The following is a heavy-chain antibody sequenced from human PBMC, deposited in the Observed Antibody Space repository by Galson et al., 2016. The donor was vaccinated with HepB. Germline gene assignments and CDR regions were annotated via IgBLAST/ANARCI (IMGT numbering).Heavy chain of an antibody. J-gene: IGHJ6*02. CDR1: GFTFSAYW. V-gene: IGHV3-74*01. Sequence: SLRLSCAASGFTFSAYWMHWVRQAPGKGLVWVSRIKSDGSITGYADSVTGRFTISRDNAKKTLYLQMDSLRAEDTAVYYCHYGDYGDAFNRYYYHGMDVWGQGTTVTVFS. CDR3: HYGDYGDAFNRYYYHGMDV. D-gene: IGHD4-17*01. CDR2: IKSDGSIT.